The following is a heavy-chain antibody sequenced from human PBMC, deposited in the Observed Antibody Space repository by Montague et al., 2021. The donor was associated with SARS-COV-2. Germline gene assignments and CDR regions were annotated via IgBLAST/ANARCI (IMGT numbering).Heavy chain of an antibody. J-gene: IGHJ4*02. CDR3: AREIDFRGSVYVYVASYFDY. V-gene: IGHV4-59*01. Sequence: SETLSLTCTVSGGSMRSYFWSWIRQPPGKGLEWIGYIYNSGSKNYNPSLKSRVTISLDTPKNQFSLKLSSVTAADTAVYYCAREIDFRGSVYVYVASYFDYWGQGTLVTVSS. CDR1: GGSMRSYF. D-gene: IGHD5-12*01. CDR2: IYNSGSK.